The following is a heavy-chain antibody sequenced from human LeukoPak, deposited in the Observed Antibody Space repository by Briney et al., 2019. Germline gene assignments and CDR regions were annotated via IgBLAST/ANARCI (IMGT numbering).Heavy chain of an antibody. V-gene: IGHV4-34*01. CDR3: ARGHSDWSGSNFDY. D-gene: IGHD3-3*01. CDR2: INHSGST. Sequence: SETLSITCAVYGGSFSGYYWSWIRQPPGKGLEWIGEINHSGSTNYNPSLKSRVTISVDTSKNQFSLKLSSVTAADTAVYYCARGHSDWSGSNFDYWGQGTLVTVSS. CDR1: GGSFSGYY. J-gene: IGHJ4*02.